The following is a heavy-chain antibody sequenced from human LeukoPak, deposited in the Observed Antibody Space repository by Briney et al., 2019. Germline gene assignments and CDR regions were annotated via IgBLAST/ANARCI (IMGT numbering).Heavy chain of an antibody. V-gene: IGHV1-69*13. CDR3: ARVRQSDDAFDI. CDR1: GYTFTSYY. Sequence: SVKVSCKASGYTFTSYYMHWVRQAPGQGLEWMGGIIPIFGTANYAQKFQGRVTITADESTSTAYMELSSLRSEDTAVYYCARVRQSDDAFDIWGQGTMVTVSS. CDR2: IIPIFGTA. D-gene: IGHD5-24*01. J-gene: IGHJ3*02.